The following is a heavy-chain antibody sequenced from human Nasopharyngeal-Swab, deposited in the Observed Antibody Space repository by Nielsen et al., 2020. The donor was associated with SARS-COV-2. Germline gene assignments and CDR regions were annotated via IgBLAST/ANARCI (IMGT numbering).Heavy chain of an antibody. J-gene: IGHJ3*02. V-gene: IGHV1-2*06. CDR2: INPNSGGT. Sequence: WVRQAPGQGLEWMGRINPNSGGTNYAQKFQGGVTMTRDTSISTAYMELSRLRSDDTAVYYCARDRGTSDYDSSGYDAFDIWGQGTMVTVSS. CDR3: ARDRGTSDYDSSGYDAFDI. D-gene: IGHD3-22*01.